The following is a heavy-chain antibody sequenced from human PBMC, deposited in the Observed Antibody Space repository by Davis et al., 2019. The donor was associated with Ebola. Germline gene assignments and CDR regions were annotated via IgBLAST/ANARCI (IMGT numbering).Heavy chain of an antibody. J-gene: IGHJ4*02. CDR1: GGSITDYY. D-gene: IGHD3-22*01. CDR2: IYDSGSTNYSGST. V-gene: IGHV4-59*01. CDR3: ARDSVDSSGYYYGYFAH. Sequence: MPSETLSLTCTVSGGSITDYYWDWIRQPPGKGLEWIGYIYDSGSTNYSGSTNYNPSLTSRVTISVDTSKNQFSLRLTSVTAADTAVYYCARDSVDSSGYYYGYFAHWGQGALVTVSS.